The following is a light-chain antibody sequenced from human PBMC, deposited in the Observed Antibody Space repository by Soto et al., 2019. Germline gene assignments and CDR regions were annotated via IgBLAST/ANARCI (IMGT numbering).Light chain of an antibody. V-gene: IGKV3-20*01. CDR2: GAT. CDR1: QRVSSSL. Sequence: EIVLTQSPGTMSLSPGERATLSCRASQRVSSSLLAWYQQKPGQAPRLVVSGATYRATGIPDRFSGSWSGTEFTLTIIRLEPEDFAVYYCQQYSNSLTFGQGTKLEIK. CDR3: QQYSNSLT. J-gene: IGKJ2*01.